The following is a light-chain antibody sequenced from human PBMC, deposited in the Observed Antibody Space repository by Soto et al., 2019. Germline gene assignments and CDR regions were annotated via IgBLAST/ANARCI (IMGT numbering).Light chain of an antibody. V-gene: IGKV1-39*01. Sequence: DIQMTQSPSSLSASVGDRVTITCRASQSISGYLNWYQQKPGKAPKLLIYAASSLQSGVPSRFSGSGSGTDFTLTISSLQPEDFATYYCQQSYSTPWTFGQETKVDIK. CDR1: QSISGY. CDR3: QQSYSTPWT. CDR2: AAS. J-gene: IGKJ1*01.